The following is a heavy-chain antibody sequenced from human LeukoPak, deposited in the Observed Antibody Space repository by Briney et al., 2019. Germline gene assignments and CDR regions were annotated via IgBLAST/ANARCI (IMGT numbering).Heavy chain of an antibody. CDR1: GFTFSSYA. J-gene: IGHJ3*02. CDR2: ISGSGGGT. D-gene: IGHD4-17*01. V-gene: IGHV3-23*01. CDR3: AKGTTVTTYGAFDI. Sequence: GGSLRLSCAASGFTFSSYAMSWVRQAPGKGLEWVSAISGSGGGTYYADAVKGRVTISRDNPKNTLYLQMNSLRAEDTAVYYCAKGTTVTTYGAFDIWGQGTMVTVSS.